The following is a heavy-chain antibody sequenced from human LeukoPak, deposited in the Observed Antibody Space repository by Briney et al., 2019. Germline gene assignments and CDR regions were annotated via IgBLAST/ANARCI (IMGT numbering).Heavy chain of an antibody. CDR3: AKSSAAMARYYYYYMDV. D-gene: IGHD5-18*01. CDR2: IWYDGSNK. J-gene: IGHJ6*03. CDR1: GFTFSSYG. Sequence: GGSLRLSCSASGFTFSSYGMHWVRQAPGKGLEWVAVIWYDGSNKYYADSVKGRFTISRDNSKNTLYLQMNSLRAEDTAVYYCAKSSAAMARYYYYYMDVWGKGTTVTVSS. V-gene: IGHV3-33*06.